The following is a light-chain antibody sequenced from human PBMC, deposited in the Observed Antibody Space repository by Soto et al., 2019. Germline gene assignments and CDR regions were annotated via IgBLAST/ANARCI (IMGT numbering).Light chain of an antibody. CDR1: QSLVHSDGNTY. CDR3: MQTRQFPLT. J-gene: IGKJ4*02. CDR2: EVS. Sequence: DIVLTQTPLSSPVTLGQPASISCRSSQSLVHSDGNTYLNWLQQRPGQPPRLLIYEVSNRFSGVPDRFSGSGAGTNFTLDISRVGAEDVGVYYCMQTRQFPLTVGGGTKVEIK. V-gene: IGKV2-24*01.